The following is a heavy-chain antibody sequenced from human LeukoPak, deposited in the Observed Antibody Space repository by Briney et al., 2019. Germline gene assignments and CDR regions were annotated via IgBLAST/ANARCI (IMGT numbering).Heavy chain of an antibody. CDR1: GFTFSSYA. V-gene: IGHV3-23*01. CDR2: ISGSGGST. CDR3: AREEKYYDSSGYRSWCFDY. Sequence: GGSLRLSCAASGFTFSSYAMSWVRQAPGKGLEWVSAISGSGGSTYYADSVKGQFTISRDNAKNSLYLQMNSLRAEDTAVYYCAREEKYYDSSGYRSWCFDYWGQGTLVTVSS. J-gene: IGHJ4*02. D-gene: IGHD3-22*01.